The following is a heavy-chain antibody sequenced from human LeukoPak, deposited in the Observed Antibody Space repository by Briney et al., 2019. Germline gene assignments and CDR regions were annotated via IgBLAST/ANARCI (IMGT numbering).Heavy chain of an antibody. D-gene: IGHD2-15*01. CDR3: ARDGPLGYCSGGSCPFDY. Sequence: GRSLRLSCAASGFTFSSYAMHWVRQAPGEGLEWVAVISYDGSNKYYADSVKGRFTISRDNSKNTLYLQMNSLRAEDTAVYYCARDGPLGYCSGGSCPFDYWGQGTLVTVSS. CDR2: ISYDGSNK. V-gene: IGHV3-30-3*01. J-gene: IGHJ4*02. CDR1: GFTFSSYA.